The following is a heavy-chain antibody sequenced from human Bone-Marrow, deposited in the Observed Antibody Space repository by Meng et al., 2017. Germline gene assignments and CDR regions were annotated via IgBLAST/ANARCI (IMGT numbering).Heavy chain of an antibody. J-gene: IGHJ2*01. Sequence: GSLRLSCTVSGGSISSYFWTWIRQPAGKGLEWIGRIYTSGSTNYNPSLKSRVTMSVDTSKNQFSLKLSSVTAADTAVYYCARVITYYYDSSGYYNWYFDLWGRGTLVTVSS. D-gene: IGHD3-22*01. V-gene: IGHV4-4*07. CDR1: GGSISSYF. CDR2: IYTSGST. CDR3: ARVITYYYDSSGYYNWYFDL.